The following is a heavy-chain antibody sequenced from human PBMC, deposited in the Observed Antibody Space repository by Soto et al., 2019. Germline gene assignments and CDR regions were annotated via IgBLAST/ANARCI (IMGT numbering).Heavy chain of an antibody. Sequence: GGSLRLSCAASDFTFKPYAMSWVRQAPGKGLEWVSGLSGSDYSAFYADSVEGRFTISRDNSKNTLYLVMNSLRVEDTAVYYCAEGYCGSSSCSTGYFEYWGQGARVTVSS. V-gene: IGHV3-23*01. CDR3: AEGYCGSSSCSTGYFEY. CDR1: DFTFKPYA. J-gene: IGHJ4*02. D-gene: IGHD2-2*01. CDR2: LSGSDYSA.